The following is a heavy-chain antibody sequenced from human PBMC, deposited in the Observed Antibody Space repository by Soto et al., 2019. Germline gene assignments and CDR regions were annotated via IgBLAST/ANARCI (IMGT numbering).Heavy chain of an antibody. J-gene: IGHJ4*02. CDR1: GFSFRTTW. Sequence: EVQLVESGGGLVKPGGSLRLSCAASGFSFRTTWMAWVRQAPGKGLEWVGRIKSKSAGETTDYADPVKGRFTISRDDSKDPLSLHMDSLETGDTAVYYCSTGSPFSGSVLDYWGQGTLVTVSS. CDR3: STGSPFSGSVLDY. D-gene: IGHD1-26*01. V-gene: IGHV3-15*05. CDR2: IKSKSAGETT.